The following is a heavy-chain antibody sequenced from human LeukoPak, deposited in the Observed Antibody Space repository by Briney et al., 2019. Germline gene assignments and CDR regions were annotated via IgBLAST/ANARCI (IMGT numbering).Heavy chain of an antibody. CDR1: GHILSNYR. J-gene: IGHJ4*02. V-gene: IGHV3-7*01. Sequence: GGSVTLLCVARGHILSNYRMRWVRQARGRGLEGVSTIKPDGRERLYGDCVKGRFNISRDNAKKSLYMQMDRLRAEDTAVYYCARDVSAYYWGQGPLVTVSS. D-gene: IGHD3-3*01. CDR2: IKPDGRER. CDR3: ARDVSAYY.